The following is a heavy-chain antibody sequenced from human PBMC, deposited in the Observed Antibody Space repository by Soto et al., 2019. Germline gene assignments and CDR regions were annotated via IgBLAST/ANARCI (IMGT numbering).Heavy chain of an antibody. CDR3: ARDRSDSSRADSFDI. CDR2: IYRGDAT. V-gene: IGHV3-53*01. CDR1: GFSVSYNY. Sequence: GGSLRLSCAVSGFSVSYNYMSWVRQAPGKGLEWVSVIYRGDATHYADSVKGRFTISRDNSKNTVYLQMNSLRAEDTAVYYCARDRSDSSRADSFDIWGQGTMVTVS. J-gene: IGHJ3*02. D-gene: IGHD6-25*01.